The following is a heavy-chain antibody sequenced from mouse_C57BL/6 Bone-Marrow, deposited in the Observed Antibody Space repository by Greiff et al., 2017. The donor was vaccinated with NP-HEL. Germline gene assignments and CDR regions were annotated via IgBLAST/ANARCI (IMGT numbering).Heavy chain of an antibody. V-gene: IGHV1-7*01. CDR2: INPSSGYT. D-gene: IGHD1-1*01. J-gene: IGHJ2*01. CDR1: GYTFTSYW. Sequence: QVQLQQSGAELAKPGASVKLSCKASGYTFTSYWMHWVKQRPGQGLEWIGYINPSSGYTKYNQKFKDKATLTADKSSSTAYMQLSSLTYEDSAVYYCASYYGSSSYYFDYWGQCTTLTVSS. CDR3: ASYYGSSSYYFDY.